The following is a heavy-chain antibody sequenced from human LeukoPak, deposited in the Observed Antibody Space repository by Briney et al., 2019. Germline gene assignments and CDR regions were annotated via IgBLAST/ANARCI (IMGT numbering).Heavy chain of an antibody. Sequence: ASVKVSCKASGFTFTGYYIHWLRQAPGQGLEWMGCIDPTNGGTNYAQKFQGRVTMTRDTSITTAYMELTRLTSDDTAVYYCARDSPYSGYDWDYWGQGTLVTASS. CDR3: ARDSPYSGYDWDY. V-gene: IGHV1-2*02. J-gene: IGHJ4*02. D-gene: IGHD5-12*01. CDR1: GFTFTGYY. CDR2: IDPTNGGT.